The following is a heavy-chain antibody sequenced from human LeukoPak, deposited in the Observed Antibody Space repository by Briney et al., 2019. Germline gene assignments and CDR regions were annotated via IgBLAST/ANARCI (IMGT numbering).Heavy chain of an antibody. Sequence: SETLSLTCTVSGGSISSYYWSWIRQPPGKGLGWIGYIYYSGSTNYNPSLKSRVTISVDTSKNQFSLKLSSVTAADTAVYYCARLTFRDEPIDYWGQGTLVTVSS. J-gene: IGHJ4*02. CDR2: IYYSGST. D-gene: IGHD2/OR15-2a*01. V-gene: IGHV4-59*08. CDR3: ARLTFRDEPIDY. CDR1: GGSISSYY.